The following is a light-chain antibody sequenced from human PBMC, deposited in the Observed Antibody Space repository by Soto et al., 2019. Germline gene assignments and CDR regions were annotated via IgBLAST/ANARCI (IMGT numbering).Light chain of an antibody. V-gene: IGKV1-33*01. Sequence: DIQMTQSPSSLSASVGDRVTITCKASQDIKNYLNWYKQKSGKAPKLLIYDASDLETGVPSRLSGSGSGTDFTFTINSMKPEDIATYYCQQYENIPTFGQGTRLEIK. CDR1: QDIKNY. CDR2: DAS. CDR3: QQYENIPT. J-gene: IGKJ5*01.